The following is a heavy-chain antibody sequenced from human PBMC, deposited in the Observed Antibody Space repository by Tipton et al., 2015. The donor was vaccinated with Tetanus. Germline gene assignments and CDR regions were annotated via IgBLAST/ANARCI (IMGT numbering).Heavy chain of an antibody. CDR1: GGSISSRSHY. CDR2: ISYKGST. J-gene: IGHJ4*02. CDR3: AGLYYYDSASYPLY. Sequence: TLSLTCTVSGGSISSRSHYWGWIRQPPGKGLEWIGSISYKGSTYYNPSLKSRVTMSVDTSKNQFSLRLRSVTAADTAVFYCAGLYYYDSASYPLYWGQGTLVTVSS. V-gene: IGHV4-39*01. D-gene: IGHD3-10*01.